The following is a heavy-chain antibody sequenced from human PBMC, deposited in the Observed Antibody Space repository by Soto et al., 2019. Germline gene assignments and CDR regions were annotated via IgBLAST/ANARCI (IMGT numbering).Heavy chain of an antibody. J-gene: IGHJ5*02. Sequence: TLSLTCTFSGSALSSGVYFYTCVRQPPGKGLEWLGYIYYSGGTNYNPSLKSRVTISLDKSKSQFSLRLIPVTAADTAVYYCTREQSDDNYFDPWGQGTLVTVSS. CDR2: IYYSGGT. CDR1: GSALSSGVYF. CDR3: TREQSDDNYFDP. D-gene: IGHD6-19*01. V-gene: IGHV4-61*08.